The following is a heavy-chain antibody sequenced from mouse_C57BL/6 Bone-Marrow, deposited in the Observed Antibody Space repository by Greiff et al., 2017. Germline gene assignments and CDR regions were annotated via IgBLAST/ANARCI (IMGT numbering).Heavy chain of an antibody. D-gene: IGHD1-1*01. CDR2: SDPENGAT. Sequence: EVQLQQSGAELVRPGASVKLSCTASGFNIKDSYMHWVKQRPEQGLEWIGWSDPENGATEYASKFPGQGPITADPSSNTAYLHLSRLTSDDTAVYYCTTEVIQFIPTVVGAMDYWGQGTPVTVSS. CDR1: GFNIKDSY. J-gene: IGHJ4*01. V-gene: IGHV14-4*01. CDR3: TTEVIQFIPTVVGAMDY.